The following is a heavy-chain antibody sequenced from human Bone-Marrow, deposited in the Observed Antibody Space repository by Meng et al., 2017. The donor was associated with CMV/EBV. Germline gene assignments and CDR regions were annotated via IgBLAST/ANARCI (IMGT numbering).Heavy chain of an antibody. J-gene: IGHJ6*02. D-gene: IGHD6-13*01. Sequence: GGSLRLSCAASGFTFSSNWMTWVRQAPGKGLEWVANINQDGSQKNYVDSVKGRFTISRDNAKNSLFLQMNSLRAEDTAVYYCARVAAAGRGMDVWGQGTTVTVSS. CDR2: INQDGSQK. CDR3: ARVAAAGRGMDV. V-gene: IGHV3-7*04. CDR1: GFTFSSNW.